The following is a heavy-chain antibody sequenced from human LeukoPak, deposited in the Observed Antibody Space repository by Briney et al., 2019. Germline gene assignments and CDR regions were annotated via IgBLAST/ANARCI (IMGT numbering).Heavy chain of an antibody. Sequence: ASVKVSCKASGYTFTDHYMHWVRQAPGQGLEHMGWINPNSGDMKYAQKFQGRVTKTRDTSINTAYMELRSLRSDDTAVYYCARLYPSIPVAGSGNCFDSWGQGTLVTVSS. J-gene: IGHJ4*02. CDR1: GYTFTDHY. D-gene: IGHD6-19*01. CDR3: ARLYPSIPVAGSGNCFDS. V-gene: IGHV1-2*02. CDR2: INPNSGDM.